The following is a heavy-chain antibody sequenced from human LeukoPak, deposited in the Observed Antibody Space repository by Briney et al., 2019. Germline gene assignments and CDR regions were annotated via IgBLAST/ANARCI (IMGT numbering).Heavy chain of an antibody. CDR1: GFTFDDYA. CDR2: ISWNGGRI. J-gene: IGHJ4*02. V-gene: IGHV3-9*01. Sequence: GGSLRLSCAASGFTFDDYAMHWVRQAPGKGLEWVSGISWNGGRIGYADSVKGRFAISRDNAKNSLCLQMSSLRAEDTAFYYCAKGSGQYGAYDSSGLDYWGQGSLDTVSS. D-gene: IGHD3-22*01. CDR3: AKGSGQYGAYDSSGLDY.